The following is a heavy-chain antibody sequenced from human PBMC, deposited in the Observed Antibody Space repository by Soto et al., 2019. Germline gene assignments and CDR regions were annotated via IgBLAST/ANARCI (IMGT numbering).Heavy chain of an antibody. J-gene: IGHJ6*02. D-gene: IGHD6-13*01. CDR1: GFTFSSYG. Sequence: GGSLRLSCAASGFTFSSYGMHWVRQAPGKGLEWVAAISYDGSNKYYVDSVKGRFTISRDNSKNTLNLQMNSLRPEDTAVYYCAKVRRLAAAPSRYYYGMDVWGQGTTVTVSS. CDR3: AKVRRLAAAPSRYYYGMDV. V-gene: IGHV3-30*18. CDR2: ISYDGSNK.